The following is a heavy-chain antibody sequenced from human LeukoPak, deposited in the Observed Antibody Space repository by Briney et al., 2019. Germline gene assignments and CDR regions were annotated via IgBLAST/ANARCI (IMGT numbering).Heavy chain of an antibody. CDR2: IYHSGST. Sequence: SETLSLTCTVSGGSIGSYYWSWIRQPPGKGLEWIGSIYHSGSTYYNPSLKSRVTISVDTSKNQFSLKLSSVTAADTAVYYCARRATRNYFDYWGQGTLVTVSS. V-gene: IGHV4-59*08. CDR3: ARRATRNYFDY. CDR1: GGSIGSYY. D-gene: IGHD5-12*01. J-gene: IGHJ4*02.